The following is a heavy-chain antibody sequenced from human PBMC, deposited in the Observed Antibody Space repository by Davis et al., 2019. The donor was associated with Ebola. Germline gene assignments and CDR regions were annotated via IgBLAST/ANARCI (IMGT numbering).Heavy chain of an antibody. D-gene: IGHD4-17*01. CDR1: GYTFTGYH. J-gene: IGHJ6*02. V-gene: IGHV1-2*02. CDR2: MNPNSGNT. CDR3: ARAQGHHDYGDFVVSGAYYYYYYGMDV. Sequence: AASVKVSCKASGYTFTGYHMHWVRQAPGQGLEWMGWMNPNSGNTAYAQKFQGRVTMTTDTSTSTAYMELRSLRSDDTAVYYCARAQGHHDYGDFVVSGAYYYYYYGMDVWGQGTTVTVSS.